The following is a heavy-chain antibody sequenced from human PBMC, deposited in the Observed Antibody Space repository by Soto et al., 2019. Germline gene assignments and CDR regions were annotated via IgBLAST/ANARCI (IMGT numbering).Heavy chain of an antibody. CDR2: IIPIFGTA. D-gene: IGHD4-17*01. Sequence: GASVKVSCKASEGTFSSYAISWVRQAPGQGLEWMGGIIPIFGTANYAQKFQGRVTITADESTSTAYMELSSLRSEDTAVYYCARANSDYGDPAQIRFDPWGQGTLVTVSS. CDR3: ARANSDYGDPAQIRFDP. J-gene: IGHJ5*02. CDR1: EGTFSSYA. V-gene: IGHV1-69*13.